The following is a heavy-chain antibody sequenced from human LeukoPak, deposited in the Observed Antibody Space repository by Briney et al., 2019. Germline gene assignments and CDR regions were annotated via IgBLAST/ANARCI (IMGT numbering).Heavy chain of an antibody. V-gene: IGHV1-2*02. J-gene: IGHJ6*03. D-gene: IGHD3-10*01. CDR2: INPNSGGT. CDR1: GYTFTGYY. CDR3: ARDGVLLWFGELYYYYYYMDV. Sequence: ASVKVSCKASGYTFTGYYMHWVRQAPGQGLEWMGWINPNSGGTNYAQKFQGRVTMTRDTSISTAYMELSRLRSDDTAVYYCARDGVLLWFGELYYYYYYMDVWGKGTTVTVSS.